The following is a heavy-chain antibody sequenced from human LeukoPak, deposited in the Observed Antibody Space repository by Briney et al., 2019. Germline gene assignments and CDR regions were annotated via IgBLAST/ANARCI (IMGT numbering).Heavy chain of an antibody. CDR1: GGYISPFY. CDR2: IYTSVST. CDR3: AREGDSVGYTAY. Sequence: SETLSLTCTVSGGYISPFYWSCIRQPAGKGLEWIGRIYTSVSTNYNPSLKSRVTMSVDTSRNQFSLQLTSVTAADTAVYFCAREGDSVGYTAYWGQGTLVTVSS. D-gene: IGHD3-22*01. J-gene: IGHJ4*02. V-gene: IGHV4-4*07.